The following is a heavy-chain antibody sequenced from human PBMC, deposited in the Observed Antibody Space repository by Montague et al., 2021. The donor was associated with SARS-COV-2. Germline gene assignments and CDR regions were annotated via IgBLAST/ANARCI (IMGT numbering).Heavy chain of an antibody. Sequence: SETLSLTCAVYGGPFSGYYWTWIRQSPGKGLEWIAGINHSGTTNYNFNPSLRSRVTISVDTSKSQFSLKLSSATAADTGVYYCARWDPQTLTLIGLRGKSASDYWGQGTLVTVSS. CDR2: INHSGTT. D-gene: IGHD4-23*01. J-gene: IGHJ4*02. CDR3: ARWDPQTLTLIGLRGKSASDY. V-gene: IGHV4-34*01. CDR1: GGPFSGYY.